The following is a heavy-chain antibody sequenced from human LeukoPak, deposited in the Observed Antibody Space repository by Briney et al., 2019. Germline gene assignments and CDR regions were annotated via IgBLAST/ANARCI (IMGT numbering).Heavy chain of an antibody. CDR1: TFIVNTNY. Sequence: GGSLRLSCAASTFIVNTNYMTWVRQAPGRGLEWDSFIYADGNTYCADSVKGRFTISRDISKNAVYLQMNSLRAEDTAVYYCARDSYGDANFDSWGQGTLVTVSS. CDR3: ARDSYGDANFDS. J-gene: IGHJ4*02. CDR2: IYADGNT. V-gene: IGHV3-53*01. D-gene: IGHD4-17*01.